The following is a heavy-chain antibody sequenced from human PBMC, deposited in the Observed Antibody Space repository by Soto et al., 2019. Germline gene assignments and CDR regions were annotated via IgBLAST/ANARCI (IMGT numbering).Heavy chain of an antibody. CDR2: ISYDGSNK. CDR1: GFTFSSYG. Sequence: QVQLVESGGGVVQPGRSLRLSCAASGFTFSSYGMHWVRQAPGKGLEWVAVISYDGSNKYYADSVKGRFTISRDNSKNTLYLQKNSLRAEDTAVYYCAKDREWEVYWFAPWGQGTLVTVSS. CDR3: AKDREWEVYWFAP. J-gene: IGHJ5*02. V-gene: IGHV3-30*18. D-gene: IGHD1-26*01.